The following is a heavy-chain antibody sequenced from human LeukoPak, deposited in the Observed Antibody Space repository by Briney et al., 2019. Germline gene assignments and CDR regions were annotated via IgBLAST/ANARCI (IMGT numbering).Heavy chain of an antibody. CDR1: GFTFSSYA. D-gene: IGHD3-22*01. Sequence: GGSLRLSCAASGFTFSSYAMTWVRQAPGKGPEWVSTISGSGGSTYYADSVKGRFTISRDNSKNTLYLQMNTLRAEDTAVYYCAKDGPMGITLIVEFDYWGQGTLVTVSS. CDR3: AKDGPMGITLIVEFDY. J-gene: IGHJ4*02. CDR2: ISGSGGST. V-gene: IGHV3-23*01.